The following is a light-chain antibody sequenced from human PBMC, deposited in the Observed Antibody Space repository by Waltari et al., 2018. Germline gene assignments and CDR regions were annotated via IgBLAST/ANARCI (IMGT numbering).Light chain of an antibody. CDR2: GAS. CDR1: QSVSSD. Sequence: IILTQSPATLSLSPGERATLSCRASQSVSSDLAWYQQKPGQAPRLLIYGASSRATGIPERFSGSGSGTEFTLTISSLEPEDFAVYYCQKYRTSPRTFGPGTKVEI. J-gene: IGKJ1*01. CDR3: QKYRTSPRT. V-gene: IGKV3-20*01.